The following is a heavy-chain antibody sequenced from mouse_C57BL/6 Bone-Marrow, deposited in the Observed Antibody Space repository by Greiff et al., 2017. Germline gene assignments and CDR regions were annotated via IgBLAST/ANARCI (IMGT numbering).Heavy chain of an antibody. J-gene: IGHJ4*01. CDR2: IYPRSGNT. D-gene: IGHD2-1*01. V-gene: IGHV1-81*01. Sequence: QVHVKQSGAELARPGASVKLSCKASGYTFTSYGISWVKQRTGQGLEWIGEIYPRSGNTYYNEKFQGKATLTADKSSSTAYMELSSLTSEDSAVYFCARSRIYYDAMDYWGQGTSVTVSS. CDR3: ARSRIYYDAMDY. CDR1: GYTFTSYG.